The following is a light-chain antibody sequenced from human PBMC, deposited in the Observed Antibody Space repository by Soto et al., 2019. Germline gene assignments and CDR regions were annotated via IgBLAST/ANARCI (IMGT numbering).Light chain of an antibody. CDR1: QSVSSY. Sequence: DIQMTQSPTSLSASVGDSVTISCRASQSVSSYLNWYQQQPGEAPKRLISSASTLQTGVPSRFSGSGFGTDYTLTISSLQSADFATYYCQQTFKTPHTFGQGTKVDI. CDR3: QQTFKTPHT. J-gene: IGKJ2*01. CDR2: SAS. V-gene: IGKV1-39*01.